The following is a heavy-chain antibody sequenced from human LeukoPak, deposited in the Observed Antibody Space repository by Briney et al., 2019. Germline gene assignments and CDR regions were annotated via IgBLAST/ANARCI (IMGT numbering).Heavy chain of an antibody. CDR3: ARESYYDSNDAFDI. D-gene: IGHD3-22*01. CDR1: GGTFSSYA. Sequence: SVKVSCKASGGTFSSYAISWVRQAPGQGLEWPATIIPIPGTANYAQKFQGRVTITTDESTSTAYMELSSLRSEDTAVYYCARESYYDSNDAFDIWGQGTMVTVSS. V-gene: IGHV1-69*11. J-gene: IGHJ3*02. CDR2: IIPIPGTA.